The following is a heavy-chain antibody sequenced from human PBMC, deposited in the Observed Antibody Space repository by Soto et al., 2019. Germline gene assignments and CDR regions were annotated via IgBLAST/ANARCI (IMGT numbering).Heavy chain of an antibody. Sequence: QVQLQESGPGLVKPSQTLSLTCTVSGGSISSGGYYWSWIRQHPGKGLEWIGYIYYSGSTYYNPSLKSRVTISVDTSKNQFSLKLSSVTAADTAVYYCAREPDSSWYGPDAFDIWGQGTMVTVSS. J-gene: IGHJ3*02. D-gene: IGHD6-13*01. CDR2: IYYSGST. CDR1: GGSISSGGYY. CDR3: AREPDSSWYGPDAFDI. V-gene: IGHV4-31*03.